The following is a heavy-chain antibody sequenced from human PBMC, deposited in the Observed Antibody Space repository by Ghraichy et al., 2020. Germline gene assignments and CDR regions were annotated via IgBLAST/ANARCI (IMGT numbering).Heavy chain of an antibody. CDR2: IIPIFGTA. V-gene: IGHV1-69*13. CDR3: ARVPYSSSEYYYYGMDV. J-gene: IGHJ6*02. D-gene: IGHD6-13*01. Sequence: SVKVSCKASGGTFSSYAISWVRQAPGQGLEWMGGIIPIFGTANYAQKFQGRVTITADESTSTAYMELSSLRSEDTAVYYCARVPYSSSEYYYYGMDVWGQGTTVTVSS. CDR1: GGTFSSYA.